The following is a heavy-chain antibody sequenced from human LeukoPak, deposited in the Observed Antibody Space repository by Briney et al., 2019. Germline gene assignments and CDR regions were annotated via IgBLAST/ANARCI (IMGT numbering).Heavy chain of an antibody. V-gene: IGHV1-2*02. CDR3: QREDS. CDR2: IHPNSGDT. CDR1: GYTFTDFY. J-gene: IGHJ4*02. Sequence: GASVKVSCKAFGYTFTDFYILWVRQAPGQGLEWMGWIHPNSGDTTYAQQFLGRVTMTRDTSISTAYMELSGLRSDDTAVYYCQREDSWGQGTLVTVSS.